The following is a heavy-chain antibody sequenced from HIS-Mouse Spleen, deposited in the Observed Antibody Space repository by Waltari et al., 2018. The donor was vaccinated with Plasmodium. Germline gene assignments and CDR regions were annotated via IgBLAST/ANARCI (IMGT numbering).Heavy chain of an antibody. J-gene: IGHJ4*02. D-gene: IGHD2-2*01. Sequence: EVQLVESGGGLVQPGRSLRLSCAASGFTFDDYAMHGVRQAPCKCLEWVSGMSWNSGSIGYADSVKGRFTISRDNAKNSLYLQMNSLRAEDTALYYCAKDQTPYQLLHFDYWGQGTLVTVSS. CDR1: GFTFDDYA. V-gene: IGHV3-9*01. CDR2: MSWNSGSI. CDR3: AKDQTPYQLLHFDY.